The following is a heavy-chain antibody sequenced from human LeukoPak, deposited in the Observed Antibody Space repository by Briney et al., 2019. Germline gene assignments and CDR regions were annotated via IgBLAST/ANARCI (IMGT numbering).Heavy chain of an antibody. Sequence: PSETLSLTCAVYGGSFSGYYWSWIRQPPGKGLEWIGEINHSGSTNYNPSLKSRVTISVDTSKNQFSLKLSSVTAADTAAYYCAKGPDTAMVLSGDNWFDPWGQGTLVTVSS. D-gene: IGHD5-18*01. CDR2: INHSGST. CDR1: GGSFSGYY. CDR3: AKGPDTAMVLSGDNWFDP. V-gene: IGHV4-34*01. J-gene: IGHJ5*02.